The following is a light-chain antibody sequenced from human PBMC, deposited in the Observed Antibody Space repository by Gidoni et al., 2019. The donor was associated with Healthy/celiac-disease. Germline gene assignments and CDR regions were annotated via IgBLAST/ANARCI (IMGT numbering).Light chain of an antibody. Sequence: QSALTQPPSVAAAPGQKVTIYCSGSSSNIGNNSVPWYQQLPGTAPKLLMYDKNKRPSGLPGRFSGSKSGTSATLVITGLQTGDEAEYYCGTWDSSLSGVFGGGTKLTVL. CDR3: GTWDSSLSGV. J-gene: IGLJ3*02. V-gene: IGLV1-51*01. CDR2: DKN. CDR1: SSNIGNNS.